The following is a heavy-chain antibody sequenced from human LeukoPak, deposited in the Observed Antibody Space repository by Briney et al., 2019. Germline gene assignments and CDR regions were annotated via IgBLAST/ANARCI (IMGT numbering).Heavy chain of an antibody. D-gene: IGHD5-12*01. V-gene: IGHV3-9*01. CDR3: AKDAGVSGYSGYIDY. J-gene: IGHJ4*02. Sequence: GRSLRLSCAASGFSFDEYAMYWVRQAPGKGLEWVSGISYNSGTIGYADSVKGRFTISRDNARNSLYLQINSLRPEDTALYYCAKDAGVSGYSGYIDYWGQGTLVTVSS. CDR1: GFSFDEYA. CDR2: ISYNSGTI.